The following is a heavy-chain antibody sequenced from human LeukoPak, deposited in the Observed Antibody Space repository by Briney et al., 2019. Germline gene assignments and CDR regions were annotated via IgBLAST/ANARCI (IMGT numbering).Heavy chain of an antibody. D-gene: IGHD3-10*01. CDR1: GFTFSSYG. CDR3: AREMWGSGSYYIDY. J-gene: IGHJ4*02. V-gene: IGHV3-23*01. Sequence: PGGSLRLSCAASGFTFSSYGMHWVRQAPGKGLEWVSAISGSGGSTYYADSVKGRFTISRDNSKNTLYLQMNSLRSEDTAVYYCAREMWGSGSYYIDYWGQGTLVTVSS. CDR2: ISGSGGST.